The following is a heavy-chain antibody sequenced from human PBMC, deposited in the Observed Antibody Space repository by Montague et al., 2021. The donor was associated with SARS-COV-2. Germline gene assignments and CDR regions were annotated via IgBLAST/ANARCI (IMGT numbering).Heavy chain of an antibody. CDR1: GGSISSYD. CDR2: SSYCGST. CDR3: ANFRRTQLLFGTLSYGMDV. D-gene: IGHD2-2*01. Sequence: SETLSLTCTVSGGSISSYDCSWIWKPPGRGLQWIWYSSYCGSTNYYYSLKRRVPISVDTSTNHITLWLSSVTAADTDEYYCANFRRTQLLFGTLSYGMDVWGQGTTVTVSS. J-gene: IGHJ6*02. V-gene: IGHV4-59*01.